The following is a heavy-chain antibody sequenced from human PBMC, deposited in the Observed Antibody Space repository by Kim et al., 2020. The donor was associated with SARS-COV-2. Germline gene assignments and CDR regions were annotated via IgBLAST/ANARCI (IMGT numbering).Heavy chain of an antibody. J-gene: IGHJ4*02. CDR2: IWYDGSNK. CDR1: GFTFSSYA. Sequence: GGSLRLSCAASGFTFSSYAMHWVRQAPGKGLEWVAVIWYDGSNKYYADSVKGRFTISRDNSKNTLYLQMNSLRAEDTAVYYCAKSFQRRNYFDYWGQGTLVTVSS. CDR3: AKSFQRRNYFDY. V-gene: IGHV3-33*06.